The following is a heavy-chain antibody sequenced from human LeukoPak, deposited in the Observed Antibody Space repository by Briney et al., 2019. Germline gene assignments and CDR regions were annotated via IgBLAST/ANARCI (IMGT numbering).Heavy chain of an antibody. CDR1: GGSISSGGYY. CDR2: IYYSGST. Sequence: SQTLSLTCTVSGGSISSGGYYWSWIRQHPGKGLEWIGYIYYSGSTYYNPSLKSRVTISVDTSKNQFSLKLSSVTAADTAVYYCARGYDSSGYGFDHWGQGTLVTVSS. J-gene: IGHJ5*02. D-gene: IGHD3-22*01. V-gene: IGHV4-31*03. CDR3: ARGYDSSGYGFDH.